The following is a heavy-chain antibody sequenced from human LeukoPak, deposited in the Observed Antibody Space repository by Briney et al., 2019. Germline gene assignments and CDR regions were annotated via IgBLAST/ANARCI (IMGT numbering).Heavy chain of an antibody. J-gene: IGHJ4*02. CDR2: IYHSGST. Sequence: SETLSLTCTVSGYSISSGYYWGWIRQPPGKGLEWIGSIYHSGSTYYNPSLKSRVTISVDTSKNQFSLKLSSVTAADTAVYYCAADWDYWGQGTLVTVSS. V-gene: IGHV4-38-2*02. CDR3: AADWDY. CDR1: GYSISSGYY.